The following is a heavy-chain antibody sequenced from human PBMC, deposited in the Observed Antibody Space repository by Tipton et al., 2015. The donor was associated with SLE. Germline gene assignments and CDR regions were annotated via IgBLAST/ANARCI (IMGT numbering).Heavy chain of an antibody. D-gene: IGHD1-26*01. J-gene: IGHJ3*02. CDR3: ARRGVGADDAFDI. V-gene: IGHV4-39*01. CDR1: GGSISWSNYY. Sequence: TLSLTCTVSGGSISWSNYYWGWIRQPPGKGLEWIGSIYYSGDTYYNPSLKSRVTIFVDKSKNQFSLKLSSVTAADTAVFYCARRGVGADDAFDIWGQGTMVTVSS. CDR2: IYYSGDT.